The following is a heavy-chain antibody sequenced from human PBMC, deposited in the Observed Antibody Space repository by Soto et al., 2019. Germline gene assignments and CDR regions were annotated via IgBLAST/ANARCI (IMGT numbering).Heavy chain of an antibody. J-gene: IGHJ4*02. CDR1: GGSISTYY. V-gene: IGHV4-59*01. CDR3: ARAARGYSYGPYDY. Sequence: SETLSLTCTVSGGSISTYYWSWIRQPPGKGLDWIGYIYYSGSTNYNPPLKSRVTISVDTSKNQFSLKLSSVAAADTAVYYCARAARGYSYGPYDYWGQGTVVTVSS. CDR2: IYYSGST. D-gene: IGHD5-18*01.